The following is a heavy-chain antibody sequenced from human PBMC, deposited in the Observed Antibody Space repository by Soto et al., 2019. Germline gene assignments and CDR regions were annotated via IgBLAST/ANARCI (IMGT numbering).Heavy chain of an antibody. J-gene: IGHJ4*02. V-gene: IGHV4-34*01. CDR1: GGSFSGYY. CDR3: ARGRRRSPGLHHFDY. D-gene: IGHD5-12*01. Sequence: SETLSLTCAVYGGSFSGYYWSWIRQPPGKGLEWIGEINHSGSTNYNPSLKSRVTISVDTSKNQFSLKLSSVTAADTAVYYCARGRRRSPGLHHFDYWGQGTLVTVSS. CDR2: INHSGST.